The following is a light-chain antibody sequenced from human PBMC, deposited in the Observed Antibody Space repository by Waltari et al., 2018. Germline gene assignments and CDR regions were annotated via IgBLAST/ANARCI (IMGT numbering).Light chain of an antibody. CDR2: AAP. J-gene: IGKJ2*01. CDR3: QQYNNWPPMYT. V-gene: IGKV3-15*01. CDR1: QSVSSN. Sequence: EIVMTQSPATLFVSPGERVTLPCRASQSVSSNLAWYQQKPGQAPRVLIYAAPTRATGIPARFSGSGSGTEFTLTISSLQSEDFAVYYCQQYNNWPPMYTFGQGTKLEIK.